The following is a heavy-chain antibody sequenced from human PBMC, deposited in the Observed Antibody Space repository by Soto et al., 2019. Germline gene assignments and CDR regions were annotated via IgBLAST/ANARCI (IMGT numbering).Heavy chain of an antibody. CDR2: IVPVFPSV. V-gene: IGHV1-69*18. CDR1: GGAFNNYA. D-gene: IGHD6-13*01. J-gene: IGHJ6*02. CDR3: AREMPSPATAYFYYVLNV. Sequence: QVQLVQSGAEVKRPGSSVKVSCKASGGAFNNYAIYWVRQAPGQGLEWLGTIVPVFPSVYYPPRFQGRLTIPADGSTYTVYIMLISLKSDDTAVYYYAREMPSPATAYFYYVLNVCCQGTSVTVSS.